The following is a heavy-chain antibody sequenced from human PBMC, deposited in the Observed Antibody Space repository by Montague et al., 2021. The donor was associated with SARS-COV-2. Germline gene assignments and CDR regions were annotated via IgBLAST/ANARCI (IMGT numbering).Heavy chain of an antibody. V-gene: IGHV4-34*01. D-gene: IGHD2-2*01. CDR1: GGSFSVYY. J-gene: IGHJ3*01. CDR3: AKEREVVRAARTLVAFDL. Sequence: SETLSLTCAVYGGSFSVYYWSWLRQSPRGGLEWIAEINPSGTANYNPSLKSRVSISVDTSKNQFTLKLTSVTAAATAMYYCAKEREVVRAARTLVAFDLWGQGTMVTVST. CDR2: INPSGTA.